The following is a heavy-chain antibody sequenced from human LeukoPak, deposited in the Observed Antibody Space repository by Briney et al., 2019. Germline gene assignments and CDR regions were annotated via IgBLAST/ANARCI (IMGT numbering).Heavy chain of an antibody. V-gene: IGHV1-18*01. J-gene: IGHJ5*02. CDR1: GYTFTSYG. CDR2: ISTHNGDT. CDR3: ARDTTTFDP. D-gene: IGHD2/OR15-2a*01. Sequence: ASVKVSCKASGYTFTSYGISWVRQPPGQGLAWMGWISTHNGDTNYAQKFQGRVIMTTDTSMSTAYMEMRSLRSDDTAVYYCARDTTTFDPWGQGTLVTVSS.